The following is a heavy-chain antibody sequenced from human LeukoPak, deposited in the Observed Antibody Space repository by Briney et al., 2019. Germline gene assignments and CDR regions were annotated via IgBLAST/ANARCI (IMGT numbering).Heavy chain of an antibody. V-gene: IGHV4-59*01. CDR1: GGPIRSYY. Sequence: KPSETLSLTCSVSGGPIRSYYWRWLRQPPGKGLEGKGLKWIGYIYYAWSNRGGTNLNPSLKSRVTISVDTSKNQLSLKLNSVTAADTAVYYCARHVGYVDTAWGQGTLVTVSS. J-gene: IGHJ4*02. CDR2: IYYAWSNRGGT. CDR3: ARHVGYVDTA. D-gene: IGHD5-18*01.